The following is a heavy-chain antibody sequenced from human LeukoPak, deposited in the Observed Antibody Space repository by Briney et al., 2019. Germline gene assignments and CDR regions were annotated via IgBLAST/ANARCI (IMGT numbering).Heavy chain of an antibody. CDR2: IYYSGST. CDR3: ARDLLVVVPAAMHRIPYSYYGMDV. Sequence: SESLSLTCTVSGGSISSGGYYWSWIRQHPGKGLEWIGYIYYSGSTYYNPSLKSRVTISVDTSKNQLSLKLSSVTAADTAVYYCARDLLVVVPAAMHRIPYSYYGMDVWGQGTTVTVSS. J-gene: IGHJ6*02. D-gene: IGHD2-2*01. CDR1: GGSISSGGYY. V-gene: IGHV4-31*03.